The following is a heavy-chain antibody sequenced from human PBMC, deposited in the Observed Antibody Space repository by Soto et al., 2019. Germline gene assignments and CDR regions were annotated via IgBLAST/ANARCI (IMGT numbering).Heavy chain of an antibody. D-gene: IGHD6-6*01. CDR3: ARLGLEYSSSYYFDY. J-gene: IGHJ4*02. CDR2: IIPIFGTA. CDR1: GGTFSSYA. Sequence: SVKVSCKASGGTFSSYAISWVRQAPGQGLEWMGGIIPIFGTANYAQKFQGRVTITADESTSTAYMELSSLRSEDTAVYYCARLGLEYSSSYYFDYWGQGTLVTVSS. V-gene: IGHV1-69*13.